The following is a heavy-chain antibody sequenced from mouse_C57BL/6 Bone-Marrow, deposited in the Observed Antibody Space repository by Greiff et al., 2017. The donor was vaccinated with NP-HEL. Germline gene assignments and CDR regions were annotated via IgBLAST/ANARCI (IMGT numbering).Heavy chain of an antibody. CDR3: ARGDTTVVDY. D-gene: IGHD1-1*01. Sequence: VQLQESGAELVRPGASVKLSCKASGYTFTDYYINWVKQRPGQGLEWIARIYPGSGNTYYNEKFKGKATLTAEKSSSTAYMQLSSLTSEDSAVYFCARGDTTVVDYWGQGTTLTVSS. J-gene: IGHJ2*01. V-gene: IGHV1-76*01. CDR1: GYTFTDYY. CDR2: IYPGSGNT.